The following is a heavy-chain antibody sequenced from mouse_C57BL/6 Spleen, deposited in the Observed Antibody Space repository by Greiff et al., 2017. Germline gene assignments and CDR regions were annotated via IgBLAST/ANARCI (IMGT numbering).Heavy chain of an antibody. D-gene: IGHD2-5*01. V-gene: IGHV1-80*01. J-gene: IGHJ1*03. CDR2: IYPGDGDT. CDR3: ARGTYYSNPSWYFDV. Sequence: VQLQQSGAELVKPGASVKISCKASGYAFSSYWMNWVKQRPGKGLEWIGQIYPGDGDTNYNGKFKGKATLTADKSSSPAYMQLSSLTSEDSAVYFCARGTYYSNPSWYFDVWGTGTTVTVSS. CDR1: GYAFSSYW.